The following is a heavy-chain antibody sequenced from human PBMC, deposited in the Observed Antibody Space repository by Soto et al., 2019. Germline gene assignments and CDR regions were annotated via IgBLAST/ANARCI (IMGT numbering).Heavy chain of an antibody. V-gene: IGHV3-21*01. CDR1: GFTFSSYS. J-gene: IGHJ1*01. Sequence: GSLRLSCAASGFTFSSYSMNWVRQAPGKGLEWVSSISSSSSYIYYADSVKGRFTISRDNAKNSLYLQMNSLRAEDTAVYYCARDTVAAAGSLYFQHWGQGTLVTVSS. CDR2: ISSSSSYI. D-gene: IGHD6-13*01. CDR3: ARDTVAAAGSLYFQH.